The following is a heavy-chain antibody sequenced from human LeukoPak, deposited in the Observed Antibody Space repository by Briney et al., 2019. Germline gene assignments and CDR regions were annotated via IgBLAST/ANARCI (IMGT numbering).Heavy chain of an antibody. CDR3: AREKDVGYWYFDL. CDR2: IHYSGIT. CDR1: GGSISSYY. V-gene: IGHV4-59*06. Sequence: PSETLSLTCTVSGGSISSYYWSWIRQHPGKGLEWIGYIHYSGITYYNPSLKSRVTISQDTSKNQFSLKLSSVTAADTAVYYCAREKDVGYWYFDLWGRGTLVTVSS. D-gene: IGHD3-22*01. J-gene: IGHJ2*01.